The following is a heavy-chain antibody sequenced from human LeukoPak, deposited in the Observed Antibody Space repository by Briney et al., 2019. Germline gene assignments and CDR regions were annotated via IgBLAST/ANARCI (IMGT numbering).Heavy chain of an antibody. CDR1: GGSISSYY. Sequence: SETLSLTCTVSGGSISSYYWSWIRQPPGKGLVWIGYIYYSGSTNYNPSLKSRVTISVDTSKNQFSLKLSSVTAADTAVYYCARDAAPESSSWYNWFDPWGQGTLVTVSS. CDR3: ARDAAPESSSWYNWFDP. CDR2: IYYSGST. D-gene: IGHD6-13*01. V-gene: IGHV4-59*01. J-gene: IGHJ5*02.